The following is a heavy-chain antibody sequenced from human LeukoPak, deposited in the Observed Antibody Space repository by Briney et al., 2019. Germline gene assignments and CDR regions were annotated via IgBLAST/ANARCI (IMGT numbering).Heavy chain of an antibody. V-gene: IGHV3-74*01. J-gene: IGHJ4*02. CDR1: GFTFSNYW. CDR3: AREVADGSWPVDY. CDR2: INGDGSRI. D-gene: IGHD6-13*01. Sequence: GGSLRLSCAASGFTFSNYWMHWVRQAPGKGLVWVSRINGDGSRINYADSVKGRFTISRDNAENTLYLQMNSLRVEDTAVYCCAREVADGSWPVDYWGQGTLVTVSS.